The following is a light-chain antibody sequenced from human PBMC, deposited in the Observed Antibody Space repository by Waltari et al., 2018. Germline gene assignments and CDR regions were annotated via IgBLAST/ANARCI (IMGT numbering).Light chain of an antibody. CDR3: QKYVRLPVT. CDR2: DAS. V-gene: IGKV3-20*01. J-gene: IGKJ1*01. Sequence: EIVLTQSPGTLSLSPGERATLSCRASQSVGKSLAGYQQKSGQAPRLLIYDASTRATGIPDRFSASGFGTDFSLTISRLEPEDFAVYYCQKYVRLPVTFGQGTKVEIK. CDR1: QSVGKS.